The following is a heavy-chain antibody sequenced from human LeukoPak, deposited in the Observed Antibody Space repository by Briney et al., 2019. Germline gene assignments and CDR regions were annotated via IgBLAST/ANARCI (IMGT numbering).Heavy chain of an antibody. D-gene: IGHD3-3*01. CDR1: GFTFDKFA. CDR3: ARDQSHSSAYYGPLQPVNWFDP. Sequence: GGSLRLSCAASGFTFDKFALNWVRQAPGKGLEWVSGMSDSGGRTYHADSVKGRFTISRDNSKNTVYLQMNSLRVEDTAVYYCARDQSHSSAYYGPLQPVNWFDPWGQGTLVIVSS. V-gene: IGHV3-23*01. CDR2: MSDSGGRT. J-gene: IGHJ5*02.